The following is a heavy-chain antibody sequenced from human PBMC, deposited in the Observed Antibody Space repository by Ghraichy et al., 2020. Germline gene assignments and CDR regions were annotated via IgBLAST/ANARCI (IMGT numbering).Heavy chain of an antibody. CDR2: IYTSGST. CDR1: GGSISSYY. Sequence: ASLNISCTVSGGSISSYYWSWIRQPPGKGLEWIGNIYTSGSTNYNPSLKSRVTISVDTSKNELSLKLTSVTAADTAVYFCAKLTVTGTGFDTWGQGTMVTVS. J-gene: IGHJ3*02. D-gene: IGHD1/OR15-1a*01. CDR3: AKLTVTGTGFDT. V-gene: IGHV4-4*09.